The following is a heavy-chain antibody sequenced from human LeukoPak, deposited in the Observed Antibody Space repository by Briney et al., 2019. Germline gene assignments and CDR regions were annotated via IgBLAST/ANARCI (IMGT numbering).Heavy chain of an antibody. J-gene: IGHJ4*02. D-gene: IGHD2-15*01. V-gene: IGHV3-23*01. CDR1: GFTFSTYA. CDR3: ASTFPYCGGGSCAL. CDR2: IGGSDGRT. Sequence: GGSLRLSCAASGFTFSTYAMSWVRQAPGKGLEWVSLIGGSDGRTRYADSVKGRFTISRDNAKNSLYLQMSSLRAEDTAIYYCASTFPYCGGGSCALGGQGTLVTVSS.